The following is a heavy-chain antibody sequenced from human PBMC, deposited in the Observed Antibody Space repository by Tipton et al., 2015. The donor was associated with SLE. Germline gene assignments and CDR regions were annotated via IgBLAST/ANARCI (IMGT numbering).Heavy chain of an antibody. V-gene: IGHV3-30*04. CDR1: GFTFSSYA. Sequence: SLRLSCAASGFTFSSYAMHWVRQAPGKGLEWVAVISYDGSNKYYADSVKGRFTISRDNSKNTLYLQMNSLRAEDTAVYYCAREDDFWKWNWFDYWGQGTLVTVSS. J-gene: IGHJ4*02. CDR3: AREDDFWKWNWFDY. D-gene: IGHD3-3*01. CDR2: ISYDGSNK.